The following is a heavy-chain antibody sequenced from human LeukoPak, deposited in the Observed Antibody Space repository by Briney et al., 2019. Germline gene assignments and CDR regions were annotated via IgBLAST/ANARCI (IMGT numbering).Heavy chain of an antibody. J-gene: IGHJ4*02. CDR3: ARDNSRNGVDSDGYFVY. CDR1: GFTFDEFA. V-gene: IGHV3-43*02. D-gene: IGHD4-23*01. CDR2: ISGVSGNT. Sequence: GGSLRHFRSASGFTFDEFAMHWVRRAPGKGLEWVSLISGVSGNTYYADSVKGRFTISRDNSKNSLYLQMNSLRAEDTAFYYCARDNSRNGVDSDGYFVYWGQGTPVTVFS.